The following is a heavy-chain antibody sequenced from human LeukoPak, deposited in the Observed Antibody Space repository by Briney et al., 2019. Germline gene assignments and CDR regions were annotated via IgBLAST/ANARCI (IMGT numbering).Heavy chain of an antibody. V-gene: IGHV1-2*04. CDR3: ARDPKSPWLLAYYYGMDV. Sequence: ASVKVSCKASGYTFTGYYMHWVRQAPGQGLEWMGWINPNSGGTNYAQKFQGWVTITRDTSISTAYMELSRLRSDDTAVYYCARDPKSPWLLAYYYGMDVWGQGTTVTVSS. CDR1: GYTFTGYY. CDR2: INPNSGGT. J-gene: IGHJ6*02. D-gene: IGHD3-22*01.